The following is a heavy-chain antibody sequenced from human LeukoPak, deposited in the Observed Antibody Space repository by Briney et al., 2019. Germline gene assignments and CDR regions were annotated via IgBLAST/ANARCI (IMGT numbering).Heavy chain of an antibody. J-gene: IGHJ6*02. CDR3: ARSGYSSSWDRSSAYYYYGMDV. Sequence: PSETLSLTCTVSGGSISSYYWSWIRQPPGKGLEWIGYIYYSGSTNYNPSLKSRVAISADTSKNQFSLKLSSVTAADTAVYYCARSGYSSSWDRSSAYYYYGMDVWGQGTTVTVSS. V-gene: IGHV4-59*01. CDR1: GGSISSYY. CDR2: IYYSGST. D-gene: IGHD6-13*01.